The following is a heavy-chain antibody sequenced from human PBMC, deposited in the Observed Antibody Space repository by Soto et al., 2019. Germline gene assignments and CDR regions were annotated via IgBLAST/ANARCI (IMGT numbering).Heavy chain of an antibody. CDR2: IYYSGST. D-gene: IGHD5-12*01. J-gene: IGHJ5*02. V-gene: IGHV4-31*03. CDR1: GGSISSGGYY. Sequence: QVQLQESGPGLVKPSQTLSPTCTVSGGSISSGGYYWSWIRQHPGKGLEWIGYIYYSGSTYYNPSLKSRVTISVDTSKKQFSLKLSSGTAADTAVYYCAREEGGGYDHRWFDPWGQGTLVTVSS. CDR3: AREEGGGYDHRWFDP.